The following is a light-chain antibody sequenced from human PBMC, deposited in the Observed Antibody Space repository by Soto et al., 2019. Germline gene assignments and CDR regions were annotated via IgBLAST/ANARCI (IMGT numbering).Light chain of an antibody. CDR1: SNNIDSHNF. CDR3: CSYAGQTVF. Sequence: QSVLTQPASVSGSPGQSITISCPVTSNNIDSHNFVSWYQQHPGKVPKLMIYEDTERPSGVSDRFSGSKSGRTASLTISGLQTEDEADYYCCSYAGQTVFFAGGTKVTVL. J-gene: IGLJ2*01. V-gene: IGLV2-23*01. CDR2: EDT.